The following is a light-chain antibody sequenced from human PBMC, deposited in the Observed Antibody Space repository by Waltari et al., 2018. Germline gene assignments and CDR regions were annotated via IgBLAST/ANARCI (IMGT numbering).Light chain of an antibody. CDR3: SSYTSSSSFSISSSVL. V-gene: IGLV2-14*03. J-gene: IGLJ2*01. Sequence: QSALTQPASVSGSPGQSITISCTGTSSHVGGYNYGSWYQQHPGKAPKLLIYDVTDRPSGVSSRFSGSKSGNTASLTISGLQAEDEADYYCSSYTSSSSFSISSSVLFGGGTKVTVL. CDR2: DVT. CDR1: SSHVGGYNY.